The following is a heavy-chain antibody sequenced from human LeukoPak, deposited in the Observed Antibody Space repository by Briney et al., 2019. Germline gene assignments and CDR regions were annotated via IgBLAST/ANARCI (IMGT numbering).Heavy chain of an antibody. V-gene: IGHV1-2*02. CDR2: INPKSGGT. CDR1: GYTFSAYC. CDR3: VRDLGISGWYAPPLGYFDS. D-gene: IGHD6-19*01. J-gene: IGHJ4*02. Sequence: ASVKVSCKASGYTFSAYCMHWVRQAPGQGLEWMGWINPKSGGTNYAQQFQDRVTMTRDTSISSTYMELSRLKSDDTAVYYCVRDLGISGWYAPPLGYFDSWGQGTLVTVSS.